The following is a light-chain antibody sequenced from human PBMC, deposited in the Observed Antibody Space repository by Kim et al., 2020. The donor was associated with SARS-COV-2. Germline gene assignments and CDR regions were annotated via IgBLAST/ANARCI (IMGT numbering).Light chain of an antibody. V-gene: IGLV3-19*01. CDR3: NSRDSSGNPEVV. J-gene: IGLJ2*01. Sequence: SSELTQDPAVSVALGQTVRITCQGDSLRSYYASWYQQKPGQAPVLVIYGKNNRPSGIPDRFSGSSSGNTASLTITGAQAEDEADYYCNSRDSSGNPEVVFGGGTQLTVL. CDR1: SLRSYY. CDR2: GKN.